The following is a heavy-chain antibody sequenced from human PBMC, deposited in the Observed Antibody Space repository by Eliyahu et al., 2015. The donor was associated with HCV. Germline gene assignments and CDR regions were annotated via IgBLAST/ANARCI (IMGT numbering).Heavy chain of an antibody. CDR1: GXXIXSGGHC. D-gene: IGHD6-13*01. J-gene: IGHJ5*02. CDR2: IYHSGGT. CDR3: ARGVAAAEGWFDP. V-gene: IGHV4-30-2*01. Sequence: QLQLQESGSGLVKPSQTLSLTXAVSGXXIXSGGHCWSWIXQPPGKGLXXIGYIYHSGGTYYNPSLKSRVTISIEKSENQFSLKLNSVTAADTAVYYCARGVAAAEGWFDPWGQGTLVTVAS.